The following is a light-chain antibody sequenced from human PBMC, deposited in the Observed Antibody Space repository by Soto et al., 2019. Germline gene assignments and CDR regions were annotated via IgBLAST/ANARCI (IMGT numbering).Light chain of an antibody. Sequence: DIQLTQSPSFLSASVGDRVTITCRASQGISSYLAWYQQKPGKAPELLIYAASTLQSGVPSRFSGSGSGTEFTLTSSSLQPEDFATYYCQQLNSYPLFGPGTKVDIK. CDR2: AAS. V-gene: IGKV1-9*01. CDR3: QQLNSYPL. CDR1: QGISSY. J-gene: IGKJ3*01.